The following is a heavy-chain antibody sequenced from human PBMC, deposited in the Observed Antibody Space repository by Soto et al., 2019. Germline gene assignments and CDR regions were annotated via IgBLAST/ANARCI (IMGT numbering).Heavy chain of an antibody. V-gene: IGHV3-21*01. CDR3: ARDRCYESEERDDIDD. Sequence: RGSLRPSCVVSGFAFVSYCIDWCGHFPGKGLEWVSSISSSSSCINYADTVKGRFTITRDKAKNTLYLQMNSLRSEDTAVYYCARDRCYESEERDDIDDWGQGTLVTVSS. D-gene: IGHD2-15*01. J-gene: IGHJ4*01. CDR1: GFAFVSYC. CDR2: ISSSSSCI.